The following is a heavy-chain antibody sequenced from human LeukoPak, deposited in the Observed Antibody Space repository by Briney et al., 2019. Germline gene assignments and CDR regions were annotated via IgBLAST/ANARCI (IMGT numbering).Heavy chain of an antibody. V-gene: IGHV3-30-3*01. J-gene: IGHJ4*02. Sequence: AGGSLRLSCTVSGFTFSYYALHWVRQAPGKGLEWVAITSDDGNNEDYADSVKGRFTISRDNSKNTLFPQMNSLRPEDTAVYYCARDSSGNHFDFWGQGTLVTVSS. CDR2: TSDDGNNE. D-gene: IGHD1-1*01. CDR3: ARDSSGNHFDF. CDR1: GFTFSYYA.